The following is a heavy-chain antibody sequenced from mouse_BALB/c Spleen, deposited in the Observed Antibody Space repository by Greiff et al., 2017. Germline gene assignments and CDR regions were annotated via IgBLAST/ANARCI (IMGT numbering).Heavy chain of an antibody. CDR3: ARGWATGFAY. J-gene: IGHJ3*01. CDR1: GYTFTSYW. D-gene: IGHD3-2*02. CDR2: IYPGDGDT. Sequence: QVQLQQSGAELARPGASVKLSCKASGYTFTSYWMQWVKQRPGQGLEWIGAIYPGDGDTRYTQKFKGKATLTADKSSSTAYMQLSSLASEDSAVYYCARGWATGFAYWGQGTLVTVSA. V-gene: IGHV1-87*01.